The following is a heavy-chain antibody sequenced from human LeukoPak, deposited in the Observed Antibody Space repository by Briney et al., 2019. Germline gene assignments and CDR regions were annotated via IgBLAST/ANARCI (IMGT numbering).Heavy chain of an antibody. Sequence: ASVKVSCKASGYTFTTYGINWVRQAPGQGLEWMGWISAYNSNTNYAQKLPGRVTTPSHTTTSTAYMELRRLRSDDTTVYYCARDYYYDSSGYYEGDYWGQGTLVTVSS. J-gene: IGHJ4*02. CDR3: ARDYYYDSSGYYEGDY. CDR2: ISAYNSNT. V-gene: IGHV1-18*01. D-gene: IGHD3-22*01. CDR1: GYTFTTYG.